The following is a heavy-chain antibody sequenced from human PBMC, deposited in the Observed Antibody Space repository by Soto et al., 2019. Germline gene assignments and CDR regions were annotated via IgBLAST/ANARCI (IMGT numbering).Heavy chain of an antibody. Sequence: QVQLVESGGGVVQPGRSLRLSCAASGFTFSSYAMHWVRQAPGKGLEWVAVISYDGSNKYYADSVKGRFTISRDNSKNTLYLQMNSLRAEDTAVYYCALFGYQLRYNGMDVW. CDR2: ISYDGSNK. J-gene: IGHJ6*01. V-gene: IGHV3-30-3*01. D-gene: IGHD2-2*01. CDR3: ALFGYQLRYNGMDV. CDR1: GFTFSSYA.